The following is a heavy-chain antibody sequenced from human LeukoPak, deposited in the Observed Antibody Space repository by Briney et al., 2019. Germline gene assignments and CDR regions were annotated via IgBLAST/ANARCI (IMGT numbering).Heavy chain of an antibody. CDR1: GYTFTSYY. J-gene: IGHJ4*02. V-gene: IGHV1-46*03. Sequence: ASVKVSCKASGYTFTSYYMHWVRQAPGQGLEWMGIINPSGGSTSYAQKFQGRVTMTRDTSTSTVYMELSSLRSEDTAVYYCARDSTFCSSTSCYPDYWGQGNLVTVSS. CDR2: INPSGGST. D-gene: IGHD2-2*01. CDR3: ARDSTFCSSTSCYPDY.